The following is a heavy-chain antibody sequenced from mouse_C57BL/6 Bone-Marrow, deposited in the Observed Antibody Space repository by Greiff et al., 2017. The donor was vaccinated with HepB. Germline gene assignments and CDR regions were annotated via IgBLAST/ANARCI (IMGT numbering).Heavy chain of an antibody. V-gene: IGHV1-81*01. CDR2: IYPRSGNT. Sequence: VKLQESGAELARPGASVKLSCKASGYTFTRYGISWVKQRTGQGLEWIGEIYPRSGNTYYNEKFKGKATLTADKSSSTSNMELRSLTSEDSAVYFCARELYYYRAYFDYWGQGTTLAVSS. CDR3: ARELYYYRAYFDY. J-gene: IGHJ2*01. D-gene: IGHD1-1*01. CDR1: GYTFTRYG.